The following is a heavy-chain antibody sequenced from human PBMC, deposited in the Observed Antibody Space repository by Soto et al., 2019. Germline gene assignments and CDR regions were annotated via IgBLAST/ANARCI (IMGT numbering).Heavy chain of an antibody. J-gene: IGHJ4*02. Sequence: GGSLRLSCAASGFTFSSYAMHWVRQAPGKGLEWVAVISYDGSNKYYADSVKGRFTISRDNSKNTLYLQMNSLRAGDTAVYYCARADRPVAFGGVIVSYFDYWGQGTLVTVSS. D-gene: IGHD3-16*02. CDR1: GFTFSSYA. V-gene: IGHV3-30-3*01. CDR2: ISYDGSNK. CDR3: ARADRPVAFGGVIVSYFDY.